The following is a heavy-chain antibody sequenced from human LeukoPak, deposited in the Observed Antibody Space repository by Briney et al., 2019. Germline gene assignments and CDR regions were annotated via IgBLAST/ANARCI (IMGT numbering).Heavy chain of an antibody. D-gene: IGHD1-7*01. Sequence: GASVKVSCEASGYTFTGYYMHWVRQAPGQGVEWMGWINPNRGGTNYAQKFQGTVTMTRDTSISTAYKELSRLRSDDTAVYYCARAELRPQSAWFDPWGQGTLVTVSS. CDR1: GYTFTGYY. CDR2: INPNRGGT. J-gene: IGHJ5*02. V-gene: IGHV1-2*02. CDR3: ARAELRPQSAWFDP.